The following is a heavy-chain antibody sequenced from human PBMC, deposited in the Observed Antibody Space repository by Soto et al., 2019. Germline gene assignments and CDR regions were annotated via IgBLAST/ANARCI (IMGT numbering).Heavy chain of an antibody. J-gene: IGHJ4*02. CDR2: ISYDGSNK. Sequence: GGSLRLSCAASGFTFSSYAMHWVRQAPGKGLEWVAVISYDGSNKYYADSVKGRFTISRDNSKNTLYLQMNSLRAEDTAVYYCARSGYDSSGYYWFDYWGQGTLVTVSS. D-gene: IGHD3-22*01. V-gene: IGHV3-30-3*01. CDR1: GFTFSSYA. CDR3: ARSGYDSSGYYWFDY.